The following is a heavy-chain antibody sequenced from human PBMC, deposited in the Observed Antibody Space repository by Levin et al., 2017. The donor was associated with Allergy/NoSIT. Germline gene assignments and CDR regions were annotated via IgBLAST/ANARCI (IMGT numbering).Heavy chain of an antibody. D-gene: IGHD3-22*01. CDR3: ARVFHFDSSGYFLDH. CDR2: IYWNGDK. V-gene: IGHV2-5*04. J-gene: IGHJ4*02. Sequence: SGPTLVKPTQTLTLTCSISGFSLTTIGVGVGWIRQSPGKAPECLARIYWNGDKRYNPSLRNRVAVTQDTSKNQVVLTMTNMDPVDTGTYYCARVFHFDSSGYFLDHWGQGALVTVSS. CDR1: GFSLTTIGVG.